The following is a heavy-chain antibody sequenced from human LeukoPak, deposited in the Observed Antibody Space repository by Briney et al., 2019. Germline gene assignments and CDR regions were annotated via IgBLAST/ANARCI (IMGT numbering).Heavy chain of an antibody. CDR1: GFTFGGYA. D-gene: IGHD2-2*01. Sequence: GGSLRLSCTASGFTFGGYAMSWVRQAPGKGLEWVGFIRCKGYGGSTESAACVNSRFTISRDDSTSIAYLQINSLTTEDTAVYYCTRVRGVVPAPAGYYMDVWGKGTTVTISS. CDR2: IRCKGYGGST. V-gene: IGHV3-49*04. J-gene: IGHJ6*03. CDR3: TRVRGVVPAPAGYYMDV.